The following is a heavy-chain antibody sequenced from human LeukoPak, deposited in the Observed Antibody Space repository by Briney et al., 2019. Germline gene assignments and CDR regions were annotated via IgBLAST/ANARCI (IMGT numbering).Heavy chain of an antibody. Sequence: SSETLSLTCAVYGGSFSGYYWSWIRQPPGKGLEWIGEINRSGSTNYNPSLKSRVTISVDTSKNQFSLKLSSVTAADTAVYYCARGRYYDYVWGTAASDAFDIWGQGTMVTVSS. CDR3: ARGRYYDYVWGTAASDAFDI. CDR1: GGSFSGYY. D-gene: IGHD3-16*01. V-gene: IGHV4-34*01. J-gene: IGHJ3*02. CDR2: INRSGST.